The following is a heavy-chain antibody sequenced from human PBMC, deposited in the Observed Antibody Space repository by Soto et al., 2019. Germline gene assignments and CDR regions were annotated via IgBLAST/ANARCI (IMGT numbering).Heavy chain of an antibody. Sequence: EVQLLESGGGLVQPGGSLRLSCAASGFTFSSYTMSWVRQGPGKGLEWVSGISSSGGSTVYADSVKGRFTTSRDNFKNTLYLQMHSPRAEDTAVYYCAKGWGDYWGQGTPVTVSS. J-gene: IGHJ4*02. V-gene: IGHV3-23*01. CDR2: ISSSGGST. CDR1: GFTFSSYT. D-gene: IGHD7-27*01. CDR3: AKGWGDY.